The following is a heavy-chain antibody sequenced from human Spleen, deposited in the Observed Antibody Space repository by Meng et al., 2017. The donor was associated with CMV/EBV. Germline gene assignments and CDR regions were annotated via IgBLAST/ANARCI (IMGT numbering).Heavy chain of an antibody. CDR2: INHSGST. Sequence: SQTLSLTCAVYGGSFSGYYWSWIRQPPGKGLEWIGEINHSGSTNYNPSLKSRVTISVDTSKNQFSLKLSSVTAADTAVYYCARGVRKYCSSTSCYNYYYGMDVWGQGTTVT. D-gene: IGHD2-2*01. CDR1: GGSFSGYY. V-gene: IGHV4-34*01. J-gene: IGHJ6*02. CDR3: ARGVRKYCSSTSCYNYYYGMDV.